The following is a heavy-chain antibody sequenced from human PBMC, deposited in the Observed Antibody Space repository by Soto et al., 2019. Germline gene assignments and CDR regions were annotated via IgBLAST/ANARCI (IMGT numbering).Heavy chain of an antibody. CDR2: IYHSGST. Sequence: QLQLQESGSGLVKPSQTLSLTCAVSGGSISSGGYSWSWIRRPPGKGLEWIGYIYHSGSTYYNPSLKSRVTISVDRSKNQFSLKLSSVTAADTAVYYCARELTSYGVNWFDPWGQGTLVTVSS. D-gene: IGHD3-3*01. CDR3: ARELTSYGVNWFDP. V-gene: IGHV4-30-2*01. CDR1: GGSISSGGYS. J-gene: IGHJ5*02.